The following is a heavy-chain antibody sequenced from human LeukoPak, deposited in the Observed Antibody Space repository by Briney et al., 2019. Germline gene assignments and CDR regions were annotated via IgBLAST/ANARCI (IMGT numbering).Heavy chain of an antibody. D-gene: IGHD3-10*01. CDR2: IYYGGST. V-gene: IGHV4-59*01. CDR3: AGAFYYGTGIGY. Sequence: SETLSLTYTVSDGSFSSYYWSWIRQPPGKGLEWIGYIYYGGSTNYNPSLKSRVTISVDTSKNQLSLKLSSVTAADTAVYYCAGAFYYGTGIGYWGQGTLVTVSS. J-gene: IGHJ4*02. CDR1: DGSFSSYY.